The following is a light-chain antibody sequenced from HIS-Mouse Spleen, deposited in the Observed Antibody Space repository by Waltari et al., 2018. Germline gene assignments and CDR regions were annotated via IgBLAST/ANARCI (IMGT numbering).Light chain of an antibody. Sequence: QSALTQPASVSGSPGQSIPIPCTGTSSDVGRYNLFSWYQQQPGKAPKLMIYEGSKRPSGVSNRFSGSKSGNTASLTISGLQAEDEADYYCCSYAGSSTWVFGGGTKLTVL. CDR1: SSDVGRYNL. CDR2: EGS. V-gene: IGLV2-23*01. J-gene: IGLJ3*02. CDR3: CSYAGSSTWV.